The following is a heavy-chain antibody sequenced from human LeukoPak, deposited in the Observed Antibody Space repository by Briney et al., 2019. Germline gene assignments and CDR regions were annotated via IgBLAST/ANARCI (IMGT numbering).Heavy chain of an antibody. CDR2: IGSAGDT. D-gene: IGHD1-26*01. CDR3: ARGPYSGSSFDY. J-gene: IGHJ4*02. V-gene: IGHV3-13*01. Sequence: PGGSLRLSCAASGFTFSVYDIHWVRQPTGKGLEWVSLIGSAGDTYYAGSVKGRFTISRENARNSSYLQMNSLRAGDTAVYYCARGPYSGSSFDYWGQGTLVTVSS. CDR1: GFTFSVYD.